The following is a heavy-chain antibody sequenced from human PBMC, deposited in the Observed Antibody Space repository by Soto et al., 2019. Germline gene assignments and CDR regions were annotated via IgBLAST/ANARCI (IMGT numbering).Heavy chain of an antibody. D-gene: IGHD1-7*01. CDR2: MNPNSGNT. Sequence: GASVKVSCKASGYTFTSYYINWVRQATGQGLEWMGWMNPNSGNTGYAQKFQGRVTMTRNTSISTAYMELSSLRSEDTAVYYCARNDNWNFGPDDAFDIWGQGTMVTVSS. J-gene: IGHJ3*02. V-gene: IGHV1-8*01. CDR1: GYTFTSYY. CDR3: ARNDNWNFGPDDAFDI.